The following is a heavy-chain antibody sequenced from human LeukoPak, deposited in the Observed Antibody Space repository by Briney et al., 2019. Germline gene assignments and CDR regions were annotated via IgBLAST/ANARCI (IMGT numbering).Heavy chain of an antibody. D-gene: IGHD3-3*01. CDR2: INHSGST. V-gene: IGHV4-34*01. CDR3: ARGNHVLRFLEWLSYYYYMDV. Sequence: SETLSLTCAVYGGSFSGYYWSWIRQPPGKGLEWIGEINHSGSTNYNPSLKSRVTISVDTSKNQFSLKLSSVTAADTAVYYCARGNHVLRFLEWLSYYYYMDVWGKGTTVTVSS. J-gene: IGHJ6*03. CDR1: GGSFSGYY.